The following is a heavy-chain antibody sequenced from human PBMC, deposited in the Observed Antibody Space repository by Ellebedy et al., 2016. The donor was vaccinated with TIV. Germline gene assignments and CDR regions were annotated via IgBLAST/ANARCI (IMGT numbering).Heavy chain of an antibody. J-gene: IGHJ5*02. V-gene: IGHV4-59*08. D-gene: IGHD2-15*01. Sequence: SETLSLXXTVSGGSISSYYWSWIRQPPGKGLEWIGYIYYSGSTNYNPSLKSRVTISVDTSKNQFSLKLSSVTAADTAVYYCARFYCSGGSCNWFDPWGQGTLVTVSS. CDR2: IYYSGST. CDR1: GGSISSYY. CDR3: ARFYCSGGSCNWFDP.